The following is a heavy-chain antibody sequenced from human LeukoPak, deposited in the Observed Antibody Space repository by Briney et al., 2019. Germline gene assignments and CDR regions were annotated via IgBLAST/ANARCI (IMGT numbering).Heavy chain of an antibody. CDR1: GGSFSGYY. D-gene: IGHD1-26*01. J-gene: IGHJ6*02. CDR2: INHSGST. CDR3: ARWGAATGYYYYYYGMDV. V-gene: IGHV4-34*01. Sequence: PSETLSLTCAVYGGSFSGYYWSWIRQPPGKGLEWIGEINHSGSTNYNPSLKSRVTISVDTSKNQFSLKLSSVTAADTAVYYCARWGAATGYYYYYYGMDVWGQGTTVTVSS.